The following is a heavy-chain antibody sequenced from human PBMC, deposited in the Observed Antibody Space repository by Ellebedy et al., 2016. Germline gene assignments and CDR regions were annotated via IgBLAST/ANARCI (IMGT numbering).Heavy chain of an antibody. CDR2: ISYDGRSV. CDR1: GFTFSDST. D-gene: IGHD1-1*01. CDR3: TTGPAAGMDV. V-gene: IGHV3-30*04. Sequence: GESLKISXAASGFTFSDSTMHWVRQAPGKGLEWVAGISYDGRSVHYADSVEGRFTISRDNSRNTLYLQMNSLKTEDTAVYYCTTGPAAGMDVWGQGTTVTVSS. J-gene: IGHJ6*02.